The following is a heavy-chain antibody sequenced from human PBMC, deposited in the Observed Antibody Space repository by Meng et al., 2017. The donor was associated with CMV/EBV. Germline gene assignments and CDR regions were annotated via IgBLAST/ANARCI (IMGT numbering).Heavy chain of an antibody. CDR3: AKEGAAAGLTNYYYGVDV. CDR2: INPNSGGT. Sequence: ASVKVSCKASGYTFTGYYMHWVRQAPGQGLEWMGWINPNSGGTNYAQKFQGRVTMTRDTSISTAYMELSRLRSDDTAVYYCAKEGAAAGLTNYYYGVDVWGQGTTVTVSS. J-gene: IGHJ6*02. V-gene: IGHV1-2*02. D-gene: IGHD6-13*01. CDR1: GYTFTGYY.